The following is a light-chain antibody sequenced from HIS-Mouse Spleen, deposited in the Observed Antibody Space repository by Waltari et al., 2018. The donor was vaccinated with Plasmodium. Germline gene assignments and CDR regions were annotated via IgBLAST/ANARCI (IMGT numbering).Light chain of an antibody. V-gene: IGKV1-8*01. CDR2: AAS. CDR1: QGISSY. J-gene: IGKJ4*01. CDR3: QQYDSYPLT. Sequence: AIRMTQSSSSFSASTGDRVTITCRARQGISSYLAWYQQKPGKAPKLLIYAASTLQSGVPSRFSGSGSGTDFTLTISCLQSEDCATHYCQQYDSYPLTFGAGTKVESK.